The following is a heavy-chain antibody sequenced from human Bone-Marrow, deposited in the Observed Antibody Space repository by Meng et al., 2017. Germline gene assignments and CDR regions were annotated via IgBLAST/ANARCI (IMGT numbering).Heavy chain of an antibody. CDR1: GYNFPDYY. Sequence: ASVKVSCKPSGYNFPDYYIHWVRRAPGQGLEWMGRINPNSGGTNYAQKFQGRVTMTRDTSISTAYMELSRLRSDDTAVYYCARGIAVAPDYWGQGTLVTVSS. D-gene: IGHD6-19*01. V-gene: IGHV1-2*06. CDR3: ARGIAVAPDY. J-gene: IGHJ4*02. CDR2: INPNSGGT.